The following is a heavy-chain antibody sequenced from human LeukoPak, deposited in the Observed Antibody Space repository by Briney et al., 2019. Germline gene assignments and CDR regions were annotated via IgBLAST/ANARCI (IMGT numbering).Heavy chain of an antibody. CDR2: FTSGRSYL. D-gene: IGHD1-26*01. J-gene: IGHJ4*02. CDR1: GFLFSAYT. V-gene: IGHV3-21*01. CDR3: ARDHIVGAVEFDN. Sequence: GGSLRLSCATSGFLFSAYTMNWFRQAPGRGLEWVSTFTSGRSYLYYADSMRGRFTILRDNAKNSLYLQLTNLRAKDTALYYCARDHIVGAVEFDNWGQGTLVSV.